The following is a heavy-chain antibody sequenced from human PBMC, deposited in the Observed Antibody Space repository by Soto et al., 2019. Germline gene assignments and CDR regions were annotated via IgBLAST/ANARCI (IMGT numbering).Heavy chain of an antibody. CDR1: GFTFSSYG. V-gene: IGHV3-30*18. D-gene: IGHD3-10*01. CDR3: SKEIGPHPSMAPYNWFDP. Sequence: GGSLRLSCAASGFTFSSYGMHWVRQAPGKGLEWVAVISYDGSNKYYADSVKGRFTISRDNSKNTLYLQMNSLRAEDTAVYYSSKEIGPHPSMAPYNWFDPWGQGTLVTVSS. CDR2: ISYDGSNK. J-gene: IGHJ5*02.